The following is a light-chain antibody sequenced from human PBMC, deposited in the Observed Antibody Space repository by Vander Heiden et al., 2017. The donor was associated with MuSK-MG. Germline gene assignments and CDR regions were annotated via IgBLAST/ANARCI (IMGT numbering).Light chain of an antibody. V-gene: IGKV1-33*01. CDR3: QQDDNLPRT. Sequence: DIQMTQSPSSLSASVGDRVTITCQASQDISNYLNWYQQKPGKAPKLLTYDASNLETGVPSRFSGSGSGTDFTFTISSLQPEDLATYYCQQDDNLPRTFGQGTKLEIK. CDR2: DAS. J-gene: IGKJ2*01. CDR1: QDISNY.